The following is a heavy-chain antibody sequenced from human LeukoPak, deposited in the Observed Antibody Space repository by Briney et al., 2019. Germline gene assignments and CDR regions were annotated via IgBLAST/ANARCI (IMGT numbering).Heavy chain of an antibody. V-gene: IGHV1-69*01. CDR2: IIPIFGTA. CDR3: ARGSVGYCSGGSCYSANDY. Sequence: GASVKVSCKASGGTFSSYAISWVRQAPGQGLEWMGGIIPIFGTANYAQKFQGRVTITADESTSTAYMELSSLRSEDTAVYYCARGSVGYCSGGSCYSANDYWGQGTLLTVSS. J-gene: IGHJ4*02. D-gene: IGHD2-15*01. CDR1: GGTFSSYA.